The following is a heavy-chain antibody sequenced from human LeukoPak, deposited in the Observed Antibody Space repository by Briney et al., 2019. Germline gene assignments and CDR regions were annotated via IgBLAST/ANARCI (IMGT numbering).Heavy chain of an antibody. CDR2: IYYSGST. Sequence: SETLSLTCTVSGGSISSSSYYWGWIRQPPGKGLEWVVSIYYSGSTYYNPSLKSRVTISVDTSKNQFSLKLSSVTAADTAVYYCARVGLRDSSGYFDYWGQGTLVTVSS. CDR3: ARVGLRDSSGYFDY. CDR1: GGSISSSSYY. J-gene: IGHJ4*02. V-gene: IGHV4-39*07. D-gene: IGHD3-22*01.